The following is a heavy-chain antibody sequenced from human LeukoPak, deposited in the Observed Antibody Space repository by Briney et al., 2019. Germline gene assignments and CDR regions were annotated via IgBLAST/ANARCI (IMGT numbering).Heavy chain of an antibody. CDR1: GLSFSNAW. D-gene: IGHD1-26*01. CDR2: IRTKTDGGTA. J-gene: IGHJ6*02. V-gene: IGHV3-15*07. Sequence: GGSLRLSCAASGLSFSNAWMNWVRQAPGKGLGWVGRIRTKTDGGTADYAAPVQGRVTISRDDSKTTLYLEMNNLKIEDTAVYYRTARNLKVAYCTYYCGMDVWGQGTTVTVSS. CDR3: TARNLKVAYCTYYCGMDV.